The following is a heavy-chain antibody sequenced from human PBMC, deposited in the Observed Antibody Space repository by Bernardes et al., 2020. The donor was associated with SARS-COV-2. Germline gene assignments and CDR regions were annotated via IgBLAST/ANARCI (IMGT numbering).Heavy chain of an antibody. V-gene: IGHV3-53*01. Sequence: YADSVEGRFTISRDNSRNTLNLQMNSLRAEDTAVYYCARARIGWYPAFDYWGQGAPVTVSS. CDR3: ARARIGWYPAFDY. D-gene: IGHD6-19*01. J-gene: IGHJ4*02.